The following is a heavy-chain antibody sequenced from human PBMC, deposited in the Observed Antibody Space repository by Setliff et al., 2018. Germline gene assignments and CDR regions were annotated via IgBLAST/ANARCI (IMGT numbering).Heavy chain of an antibody. CDR1: GGSISSGDYY. CDR2: IYSSGST. Sequence: SETLSLTCTVSGGSISSGDYYWSWIRQPPGKGLEWIGYIYSSGSTYYNPSLKSRVSISVDTSKNQFSLKLSSVTAADTAVYYCAREGRCYYDKLCTLDYWGQGTLVTVSS. V-gene: IGHV4-30-4*08. J-gene: IGHJ4*02. CDR3: AREGRCYYDKLCTLDY. D-gene: IGHD3-22*01.